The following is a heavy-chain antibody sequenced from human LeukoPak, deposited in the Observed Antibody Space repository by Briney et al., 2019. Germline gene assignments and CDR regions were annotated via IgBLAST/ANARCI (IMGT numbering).Heavy chain of an antibody. Sequence: SETLSLTCTVSGGSISSYYWSWLRQPPGKGLEWIGYIYYSGSTNYNPSLKSRVTISVDTSKNQFSLKLSSVTAADTAVYYCARHGSSSWYGWFDPWGQGTLVTVSS. D-gene: IGHD6-13*01. CDR2: IYYSGST. CDR3: ARHGSSSWYGWFDP. V-gene: IGHV4-59*08. CDR1: GGSISSYY. J-gene: IGHJ5*02.